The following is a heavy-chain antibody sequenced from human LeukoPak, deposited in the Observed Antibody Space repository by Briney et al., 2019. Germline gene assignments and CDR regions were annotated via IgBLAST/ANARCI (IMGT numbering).Heavy chain of an antibody. CDR1: GFTFNSYD. D-gene: IGHD1-26*01. CDR2: ISSSSSYI. V-gene: IGHV3-21*01. Sequence: PGGSLRLSCAASGFTFNSYDMNWVRQAPGKGLEWVSSISSSSSYIYYSDSVKGRFTMSRDNAKNSLYLQMNSLRTEDTAVYYCARDLVLSRSVGASEKIDYWGQGTLVTVSS. J-gene: IGHJ4*02. CDR3: ARDLVLSRSVGASEKIDY.